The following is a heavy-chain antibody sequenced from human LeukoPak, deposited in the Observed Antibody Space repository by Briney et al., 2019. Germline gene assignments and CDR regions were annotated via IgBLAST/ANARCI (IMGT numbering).Heavy chain of an antibody. CDR1: GGSISSYY. Sequence: PSETLSLTCTVSGGSISSYYWSWIRQPPGKGLEWIGYIYYSGSTYYNPSLKSRVTISVDTSKNQFSLKLSSVTAADTAVYYCASSGLGFYYFDYWGQGTLVTVSS. CDR2: IYYSGST. V-gene: IGHV4-59*08. CDR3: ASSGLGFYYFDY. J-gene: IGHJ4*02. D-gene: IGHD2-15*01.